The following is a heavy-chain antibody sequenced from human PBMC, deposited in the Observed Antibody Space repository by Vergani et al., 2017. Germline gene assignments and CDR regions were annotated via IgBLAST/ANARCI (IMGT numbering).Heavy chain of an antibody. J-gene: IGHJ6*02. D-gene: IGHD3-3*01. CDR1: GFTFSSYG. V-gene: IGHV3-30*18. Sequence: QVQLVESGGGVVQPGRSLRLSCAASGFTFSSYGMHWVRQAPGKGLEWVAVISYDGSNKYYADSVKGRFTISRDNSKNTLYLQMNSLRAEDTAVYYCAKYLYYDFWSGYSAHYYYYGMDVWGQGP. CDR2: ISYDGSNK. CDR3: AKYLYYDFWSGYSAHYYYYGMDV.